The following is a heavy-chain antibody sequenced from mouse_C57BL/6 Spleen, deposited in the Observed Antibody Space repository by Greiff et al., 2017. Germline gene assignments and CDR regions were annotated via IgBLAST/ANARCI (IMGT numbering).Heavy chain of an antibody. CDR3: ARDYGSSYYAMDY. CDR1: GYTFTSYW. V-gene: IGHV1-7*01. Sequence: QVQLQQSGAELAKPGASVKLSCKASGYTFTSYWMHWVKQRPGQGLEWIGYINPSSGYTKYNQKFKDKATLTADKSSSTAYMQLSRLTYEDSAVYYCARDYGSSYYAMDYWGQGTSVTVSS. CDR2: INPSSGYT. J-gene: IGHJ4*01. D-gene: IGHD1-1*01.